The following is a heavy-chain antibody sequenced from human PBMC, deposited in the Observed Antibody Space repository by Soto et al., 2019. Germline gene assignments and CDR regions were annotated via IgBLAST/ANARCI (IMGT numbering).Heavy chain of an antibody. CDR2: INHSGST. Sequence: SETLSLTCAVYGGSFSGYYWSWIRQSPGKGLEWIGEINHSGSTNYNPSLKSRVTISVDTSKNQFSLKLSSVTAADTAVYYCARGPTRTTVTTLAEYFQHWGQGTLVTVSS. CDR3: ARGPTRTTVTTLAEYFQH. V-gene: IGHV4-34*01. D-gene: IGHD4-17*01. CDR1: GGSFSGYY. J-gene: IGHJ1*01.